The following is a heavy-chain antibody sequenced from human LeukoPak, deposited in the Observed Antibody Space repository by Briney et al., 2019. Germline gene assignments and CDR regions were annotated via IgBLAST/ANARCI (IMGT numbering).Heavy chain of an antibody. CDR1: GGSISSYY. V-gene: IGHV4-59*01. CDR3: ARDMAWGGHCFDY. CDR2: IYYSGST. Sequence: KPSETLSLTCTVSGGSISSYYWNWIRQPPGKGLEWIGYIYYSGSTNYNPSLKSRVTISVDTSKNQFSLKLSSVTAADTAVYYCARDMAWGGHCFDYWGQGTLVTVSS. J-gene: IGHJ4*02. D-gene: IGHD2-15*01.